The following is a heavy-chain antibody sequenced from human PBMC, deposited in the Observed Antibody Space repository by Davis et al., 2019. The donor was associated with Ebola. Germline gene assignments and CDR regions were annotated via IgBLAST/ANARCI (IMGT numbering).Heavy chain of an antibody. CDR3: ARGAVAGLPFDY. V-gene: IGHV4-59*12. D-gene: IGHD6-19*01. CDR2: IYYSGST. J-gene: IGHJ4*02. Sequence: MPSETLSLTCTVSGGSISSYYWSWIRQPPGKGLEWIGYIYYSGSTNYNPSLKSRVTISVDTSKNQISLKLSSVTAADTAVYYCARGAVAGLPFDYWGQGTLVTVSS. CDR1: GGSISSYY.